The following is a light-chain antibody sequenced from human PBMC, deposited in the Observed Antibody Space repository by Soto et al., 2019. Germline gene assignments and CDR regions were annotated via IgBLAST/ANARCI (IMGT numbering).Light chain of an antibody. CDR1: QSIGSW. Sequence: DIQMAQSPTTLSASVGDRVTITCRASQSIGSWLAWYQQKPGRAPKLLIYKASSLESGVPSRFRGSRSGTEFTLTVSSLQPEDFAAYYCLQDHDDSWTFGQGTKVDIK. J-gene: IGKJ1*01. CDR3: LQDHDDSWT. CDR2: KAS. V-gene: IGKV1-5*03.